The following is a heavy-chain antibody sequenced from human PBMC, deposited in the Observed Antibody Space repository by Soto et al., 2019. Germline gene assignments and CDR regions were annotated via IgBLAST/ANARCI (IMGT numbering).Heavy chain of an antibody. Sequence: ASVKVSCKASGYTFTSYYMHWVRQAPGQGLEWMGIINPSGGSTSYAQKFQGRVTMTRDTSTSTVYMELSSLRSEDTAVYYCARGPVTIFGVVVNFDYWGQGTLVTVSS. J-gene: IGHJ4*02. D-gene: IGHD3-3*01. V-gene: IGHV1-46*01. CDR2: INPSGGST. CDR3: ARGPVTIFGVVVNFDY. CDR1: GYTFTSYY.